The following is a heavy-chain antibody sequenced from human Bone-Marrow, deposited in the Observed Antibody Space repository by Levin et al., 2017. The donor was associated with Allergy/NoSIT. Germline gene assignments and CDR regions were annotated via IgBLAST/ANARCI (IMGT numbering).Heavy chain of an antibody. CDR1: GGSFSGYY. CDR3: ATPYYYGSGSYYP. V-gene: IGHV4-34*01. CDR2: INHSGST. Sequence: PSETLSLTCAVYGGSFSGYYWTWIRQPPGKGLEWIGDINHSGSTNYNPSLRSRVTISVDTSKNQFSLQLSSVTAADTAVYYCATPYYYGSGSYYPWGQGTLVTVSS. D-gene: IGHD3-10*01. J-gene: IGHJ5*02.